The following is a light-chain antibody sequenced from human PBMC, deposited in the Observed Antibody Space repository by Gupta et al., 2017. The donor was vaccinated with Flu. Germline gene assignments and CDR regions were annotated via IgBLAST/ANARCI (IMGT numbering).Light chain of an antibody. J-gene: IGLJ2*01. CDR2: EVS. V-gene: IGLV2-14*01. Sequence: ITISCTGASSDVGGYTFVSWYQQHPGKAPRLIIYEVSNRPSGVSHRISGSKSGDTASLTISGLQAEDEADYYCSSYTSSTALVVFGGGTKLTVL. CDR1: SSDVGGYTF. CDR3: SSYTSSTALVV.